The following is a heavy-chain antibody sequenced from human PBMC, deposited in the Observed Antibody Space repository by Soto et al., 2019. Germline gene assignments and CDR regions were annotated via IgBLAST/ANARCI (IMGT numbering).Heavy chain of an antibody. V-gene: IGHV3-23*01. D-gene: IGHD2-2*02. CDR2: ISESGGST. CDR3: ARRSYCSSISCDKFFDY. CDR1: GFTFSNYG. J-gene: IGHJ4*02. Sequence: SLRLSCAASGFTFSNYGMSWVRQAPGKGLEWISAISESGGSTYYADSVKGRFTLSRDNSENTLYLQVNSLRPEDTAVYYCARRSYCSSISCDKFFDYWGQGTQVTVSS.